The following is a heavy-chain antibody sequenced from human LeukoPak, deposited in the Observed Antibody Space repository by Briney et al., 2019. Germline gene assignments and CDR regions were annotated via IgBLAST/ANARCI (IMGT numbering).Heavy chain of an antibody. CDR1: GYTFSNYG. D-gene: IGHD2-8*01. J-gene: IGHJ4*02. CDR3: ARYINGAFDY. CDR2: INGGNGYT. Sequence: GASVKVSCKASGYTFSNYGGHWVRHAPGQRLEWMGWINGGNGYTKYSQKFQGRVTITGDKSASTAYMELSSLRSEDTAVYYCARYINGAFDYWGKGTLDSVSS. V-gene: IGHV1-3*01.